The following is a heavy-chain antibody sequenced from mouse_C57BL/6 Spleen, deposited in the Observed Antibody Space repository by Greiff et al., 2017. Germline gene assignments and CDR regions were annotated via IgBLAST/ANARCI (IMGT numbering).Heavy chain of an antibody. CDR1: GFNIKDYY. CDR2: IDPEDGAT. Sequence: VQLQQSGAELVKPGASVKLSCTASGFNIKDYYMHWVKQRTEQGLEWIGRIDPEDGATKYAPKFQGKATITADTSSNSAYLQRSSLTSEDTAVYYCARTVVAYYFDYWGQGTTLTVSS. D-gene: IGHD1-1*01. V-gene: IGHV14-2*01. CDR3: ARTVVAYYFDY. J-gene: IGHJ2*01.